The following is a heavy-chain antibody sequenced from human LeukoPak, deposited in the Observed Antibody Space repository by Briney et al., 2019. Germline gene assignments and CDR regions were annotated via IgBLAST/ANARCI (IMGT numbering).Heavy chain of an antibody. V-gene: IGHV3-23*01. CDR1: GFTFSSYA. CDR2: IRGSGGST. D-gene: IGHD3-9*01. CDR3: AKDPDSRDTYYDILTGYQEDY. J-gene: IGHJ4*02. Sequence: GGSLRLSCAASGFTFSSYAMSWVRQAPGKGREWVSAIRGSGGSTYYADSVKGRFTISRDNSKNTLYLQMNSRRAEDTAVYYCAKDPDSRDTYYDILTGYQEDYWGQGTLVTVSS.